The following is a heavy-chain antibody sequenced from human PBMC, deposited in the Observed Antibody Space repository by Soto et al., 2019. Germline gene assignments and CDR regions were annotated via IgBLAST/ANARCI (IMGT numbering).Heavy chain of an antibody. CDR2: IWYDGSNK. Sequence: QVQLVESGGGVVQPGRSLRLSCAASGFAFSSYGMHWVRQTPGKGLEWVALIWYDGSNKYYADSVKGRLTISRDNSKNTLYLQMHSLRAEDTAVYFCARSPPGVAGRYYFDFWGQGTRVTVSS. CDR1: GFAFSSYG. D-gene: IGHD6-6*01. J-gene: IGHJ4*02. V-gene: IGHV3-33*01. CDR3: ARSPPGVAGRYYFDF.